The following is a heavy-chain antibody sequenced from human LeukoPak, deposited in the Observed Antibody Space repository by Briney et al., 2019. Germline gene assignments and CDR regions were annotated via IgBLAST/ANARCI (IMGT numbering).Heavy chain of an antibody. D-gene: IGHD3-22*01. Sequence: PGGSLRLSCAASGFTVSSNYMSWVRQAPGKGLEWVSVIYSGGSTYYADSVKGRFTISRDNSKKTLYLQMNSLRAEDTAVYYCARDREYYYDSSGYYWRDYWGQGTLVTVSS. CDR1: GFTVSSNY. CDR3: ARDREYYYDSSGYYWRDY. V-gene: IGHV3-66*02. J-gene: IGHJ4*02. CDR2: IYSGGST.